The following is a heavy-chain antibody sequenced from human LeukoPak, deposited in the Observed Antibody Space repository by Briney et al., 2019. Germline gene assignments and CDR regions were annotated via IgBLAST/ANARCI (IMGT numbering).Heavy chain of an antibody. CDR1: GYTLTELS. V-gene: IGHV1-24*01. Sequence: ASVKVSCKVSGYTLTELSMHWVRQAPGNGLEWMGGFAPEDGETIYAQKFQGRVTMTEDTSTDTAYMELSSLRSEDTAVYYCATREDIVVVGGNAFDIWGQGTMVTVSS. CDR2: FAPEDGET. J-gene: IGHJ3*02. CDR3: ATREDIVVVGGNAFDI. D-gene: IGHD2-15*01.